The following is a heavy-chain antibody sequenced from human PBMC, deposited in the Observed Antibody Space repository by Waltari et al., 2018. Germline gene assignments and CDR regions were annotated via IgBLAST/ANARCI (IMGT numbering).Heavy chain of an antibody. J-gene: IGHJ6*03. CDR3: ARARRWLIGSYYMDV. CDR2: IKQDGSEK. Sequence: EVQLVESGGGLVQPGGSLRLSCAASGFTFSSYWMSWVRQAPGKGLEWVANIKQDGSEKYYVDSVKGRFTISRDNAKNSLYLQMNSLRAEDTAVYYCARARRWLIGSYYMDVWGKGTTVTVSS. V-gene: IGHV3-7*01. D-gene: IGHD5-12*01. CDR1: GFTFSSYW.